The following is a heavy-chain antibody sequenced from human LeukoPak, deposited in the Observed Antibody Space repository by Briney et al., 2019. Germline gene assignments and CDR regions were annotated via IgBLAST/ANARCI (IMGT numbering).Heavy chain of an antibody. V-gene: IGHV3-7*03. D-gene: IGHD6-13*01. CDR2: IRQDGDTK. CDR1: GFPFNAYW. Sequence: GGSLRLSRAASGFPFNAYWMTWVRQSPGKGLEWVATIRQDGDTKYYVDSVKGRFTISRDNAMNSLYLQMNSLRAEDTAIYYCARSLPYGTTWYGRSDFWGQGTLVTVSS. J-gene: IGHJ4*02. CDR3: ARSLPYGTTWYGRSDF.